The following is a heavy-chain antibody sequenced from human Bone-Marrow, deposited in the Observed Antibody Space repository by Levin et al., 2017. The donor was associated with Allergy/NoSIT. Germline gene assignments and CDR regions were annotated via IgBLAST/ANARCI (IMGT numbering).Heavy chain of an antibody. V-gene: IGHV3-11*01. CDR3: ARDGSGRHTVTTGRYYFDY. CDR2: ISSSGSTI. CDR1: GFTFSDYY. Sequence: PGGSLRLSCAASGFTFSDYYMSWIRQAPGKGLEWVSYISSSGSTIYYADSVKGRFTISRDNAKNSLYLQMNSLRAEDTAVYYCARDGSGRHTVTTGRYYFDYWGQGTLVTVSS. J-gene: IGHJ4*02. D-gene: IGHD4-17*01.